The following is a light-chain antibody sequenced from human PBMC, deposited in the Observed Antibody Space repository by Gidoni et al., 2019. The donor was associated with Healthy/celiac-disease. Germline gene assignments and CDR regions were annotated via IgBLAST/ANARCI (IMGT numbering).Light chain of an antibody. Sequence: SYELTQHPSVSVSPGQTTRITCSGDAFPKHYAYWYQQKPGQAPVLMIYKYSERPSGIPERFSGSSSETTVTLTISGVQAEDEADYYCQSADSSGTSVVFGGGTKLTVL. J-gene: IGLJ2*01. V-gene: IGLV3-25*02. CDR1: AFPKHY. CDR3: QSADSSGTSVV. CDR2: KYS.